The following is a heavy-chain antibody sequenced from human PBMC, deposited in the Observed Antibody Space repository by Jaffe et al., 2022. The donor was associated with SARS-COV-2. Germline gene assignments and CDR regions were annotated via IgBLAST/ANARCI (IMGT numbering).Heavy chain of an antibody. J-gene: IGHJ4*02. D-gene: IGHD6-13*01. CDR2: IKQDGSEK. CDR3: ARSGDVAAAGVFDY. CDR1: GFTFSSYW. V-gene: IGHV3-7*01. Sequence: EVQLVESGGGLVQPGGSLRLSCAASGFTFSSYWMSWVRQAPGKGLEWVANIKQDGSEKYYVDSVKGRFTISRDNAKNSLYLQMNSLRAEDTAVYYCARSGDVAAAGVFDYWGQGTLVTVSS.